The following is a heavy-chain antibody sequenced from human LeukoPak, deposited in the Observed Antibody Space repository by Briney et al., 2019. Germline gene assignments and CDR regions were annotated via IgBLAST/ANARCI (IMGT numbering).Heavy chain of an antibody. CDR3: ARGGSYYYDSSGYYDY. V-gene: IGHV4-59*01. D-gene: IGHD3-22*01. CDR1: GGSISGYY. J-gene: IGHJ4*02. CDR2: IYYSGST. Sequence: SETLSLTCTVSGGSISGYYWSWIRQPPGKGLEWIGYIYYSGSTNYNPSLKSRVTISVDTSKNQFSLKLSSVTAADTAVYYCARGGSYYYDSSGYYDYWGQGTLVTVSS.